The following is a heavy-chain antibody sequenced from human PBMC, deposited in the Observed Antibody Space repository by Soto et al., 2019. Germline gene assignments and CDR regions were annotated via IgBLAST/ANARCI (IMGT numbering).Heavy chain of an antibody. J-gene: IGHJ4*02. V-gene: IGHV1-2*02. CDR3: AREVDSIAALYFDY. CDR1: GYTFAGYY. Sequence: ASVKVSCKASGYTFAGYYMHWVRQAPGQGLEWMGWINPNSGGTNYAQKFQGRVTMTRDTSISTAYMELSRLRSDDTAVYYCAREVDSIAALYFDYWGQGTLVTVSS. D-gene: IGHD6-6*01. CDR2: INPNSGGT.